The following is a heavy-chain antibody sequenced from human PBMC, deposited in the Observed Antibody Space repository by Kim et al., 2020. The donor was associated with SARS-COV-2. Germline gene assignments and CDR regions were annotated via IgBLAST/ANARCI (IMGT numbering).Heavy chain of an antibody. D-gene: IGHD6-13*01. V-gene: IGHV1-2*06. J-gene: IGHJ1*01. CDR2: INPYSGGT. Sequence: ASVKVSCKASGYNFIDSYMHWMRQAPGQGLEWMGRINPYSGGTNYAQNFQGRVTLTRDTSITTAYMEVIGLTSDDTADYYCAKEQPLDGVYWGLGTLVTV. CDR1: GYNFIDSY. CDR3: AKEQPLDGVY.